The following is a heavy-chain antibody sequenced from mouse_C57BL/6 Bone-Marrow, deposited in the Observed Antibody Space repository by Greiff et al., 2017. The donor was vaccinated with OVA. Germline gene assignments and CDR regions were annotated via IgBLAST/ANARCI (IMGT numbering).Heavy chain of an antibody. CDR3: ASYGYYLFDY. CDR1: GYTFTSYG. Sequence: QVQLQQSGAELARPGASVKLSCKASGYTFTSYGISWVKQRTGQGLEWIGEISPRSGNTYYNEKFKGKATLTADKSSSTAYMELRSLTSEDSAVYFCASYGYYLFDYWGQGTTLTVSS. D-gene: IGHD2-3*01. V-gene: IGHV1-81*01. J-gene: IGHJ2*01. CDR2: ISPRSGNT.